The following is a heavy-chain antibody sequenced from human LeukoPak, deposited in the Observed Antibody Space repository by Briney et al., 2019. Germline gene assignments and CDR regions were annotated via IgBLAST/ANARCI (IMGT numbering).Heavy chain of an antibody. Sequence: PGGSLRLSCAASGFTFSSYGMHWVRQAPGKGLVWVSGINSDGSSTSYADSVKGRFTISRDNAKNTLYLQMNSLRAEDTAVYYCARATPTMVRGVINYWGQGTLVTVSS. CDR2: INSDGSST. V-gene: IGHV3-74*01. CDR3: ARATPTMVRGVINY. D-gene: IGHD3-10*01. CDR1: GFTFSSYG. J-gene: IGHJ4*02.